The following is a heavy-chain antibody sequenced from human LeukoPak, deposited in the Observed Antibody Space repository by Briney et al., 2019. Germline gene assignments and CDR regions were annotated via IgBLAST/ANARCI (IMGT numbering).Heavy chain of an antibody. CDR2: VKQDGTEK. Sequence: GGSLRLSCAASGFTFGTYGMHWVRQAPGKGLEWVACVKQDGTEKNYVVSVWGRFTVSVDNGKNSLYLQMNSLRAEDTAKYYCATLDSTKSVLWGRGTAVIVSS. J-gene: IGHJ1*01. CDR1: GFTFGTYG. V-gene: IGHV3-7*01. CDR3: ATLDSTKSVL. D-gene: IGHD2-2*03.